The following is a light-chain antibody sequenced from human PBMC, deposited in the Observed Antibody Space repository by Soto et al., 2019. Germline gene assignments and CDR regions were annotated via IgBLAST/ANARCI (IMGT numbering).Light chain of an antibody. J-gene: IGLJ2*01. CDR2: GNI. CDR1: SSNIGAGYD. Sequence: QSVLTQPPSVSGAPGQTVTISCTGSSSNIGAGYDVHWYQQLPGTAPKLLIFGNINRPSGVPDRFSGSKSGTSASLAITGLQAEDEAVYYCQSYDITLSGSGLVFGGGTKLTV. V-gene: IGLV1-40*01. CDR3: QSYDITLSGSGLV.